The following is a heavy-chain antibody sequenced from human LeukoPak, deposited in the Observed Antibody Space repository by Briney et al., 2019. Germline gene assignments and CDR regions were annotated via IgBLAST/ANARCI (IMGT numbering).Heavy chain of an antibody. D-gene: IGHD6-13*01. CDR2: IYTGGST. CDR1: GFTVDSNY. Sequence: GGSLRLSCAASGFTVDSNYMSWVRQAPGKGLEWVSLIYTGGSTYYADSVRGRFTISRDNSKNTLYLQMNSLRPEDTAVYYCARGFGKAAANVFGGYTMDVWGQRTTVTVSS. J-gene: IGHJ6*02. CDR3: ARGFGKAAANVFGGYTMDV. V-gene: IGHV3-66*02.